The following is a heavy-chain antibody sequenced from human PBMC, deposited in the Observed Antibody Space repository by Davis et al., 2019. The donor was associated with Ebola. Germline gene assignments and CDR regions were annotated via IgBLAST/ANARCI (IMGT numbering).Heavy chain of an antibody. Sequence: PGGSLRLSCAASGFTFSSYAMSWVRQAPGKGLEWVSAISGSGGSTYYADSVKGRFTISRDNSKNTLYLQMNSLRAEDTAVYYCAKKNYGSGSSGQNYYYGMDVWGQGTTVTVSS. J-gene: IGHJ6*02. CDR2: ISGSGGST. CDR3: AKKNYGSGSSGQNYYYGMDV. CDR1: GFTFSSYA. D-gene: IGHD3-10*01. V-gene: IGHV3-23*01.